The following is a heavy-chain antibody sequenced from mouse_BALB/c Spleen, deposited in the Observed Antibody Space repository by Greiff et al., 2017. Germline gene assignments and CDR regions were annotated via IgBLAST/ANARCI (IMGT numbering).Heavy chain of an antibody. CDR2: IDPENGDT. CDR3: NADYYVSSSLYAMDY. Sequence: VQLQQSGAELVRSGASVKLSCTASGFNIKDYYMHWVKQRPEQGLEWIGWIDPENGDTEYAPKFQGKATMTADTSSNTAYLQLSSLTSEDTAVYYCNADYYVSSSLYAMDYWGQGTSVTVSS. J-gene: IGHJ4*01. V-gene: IGHV14-4*02. CDR1: GFNIKDYY. D-gene: IGHD1-1*01.